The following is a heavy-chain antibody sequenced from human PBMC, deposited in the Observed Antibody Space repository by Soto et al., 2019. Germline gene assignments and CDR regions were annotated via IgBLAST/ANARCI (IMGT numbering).Heavy chain of an antibody. Sequence: ANYAQKFQGRVTIIADESTSTVYMELSSLRSEDTAVFYCARVRGQDNSAHDNWFDPWGQGTLVIVSS. CDR3: ARVRGQDNSAHDNWFDP. V-gene: IGHV1-69*01. J-gene: IGHJ5*02. D-gene: IGHD1-20*01. CDR2: A.